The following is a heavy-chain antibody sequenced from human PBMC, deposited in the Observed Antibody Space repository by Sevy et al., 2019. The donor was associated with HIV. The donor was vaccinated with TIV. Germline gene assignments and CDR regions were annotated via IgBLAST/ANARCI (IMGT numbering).Heavy chain of an antibody. J-gene: IGHJ4*02. CDR3: ARALDDYYGSGSYFDY. V-gene: IGHV3-7*01. Sequence: GGSLRLSCAASGFTFSSYWMSWVRQAPGKGLEWVANIKQDGSEKYYVDSVKGRFAISRDNAKNSLYLQMNSLRAEDTAVYYCARALDDYYGSGSYFDYWGQGTLVTVSS. CDR2: IKQDGSEK. CDR1: GFTFSSYW. D-gene: IGHD3-10*01.